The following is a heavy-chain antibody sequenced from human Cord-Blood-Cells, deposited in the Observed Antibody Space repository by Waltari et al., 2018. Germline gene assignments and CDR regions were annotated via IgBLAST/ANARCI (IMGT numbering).Heavy chain of an antibody. CDR3: ARGRIAAARTYGMDV. V-gene: IGHV4-59*01. CDR1: GGPIRRYS. J-gene: IGHJ6*02. D-gene: IGHD6-13*01. CDR2: TYYSGST. Sequence: QVQLQESGPGLVKPSETLSPTCTVSGGPIRRYSWSWFRQPPGKGLEWIGYTYYSGSTNYNPSLKSRVTISVDTSKNQFSLKLSSVTAADTAVYYCARGRIAAARTYGMDVWGQGPRSPSP.